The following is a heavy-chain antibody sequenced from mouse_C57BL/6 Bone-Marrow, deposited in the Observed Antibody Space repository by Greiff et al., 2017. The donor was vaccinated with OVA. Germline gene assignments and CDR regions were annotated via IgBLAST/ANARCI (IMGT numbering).Heavy chain of an antibody. J-gene: IGHJ2*01. D-gene: IGHD3-2*02. V-gene: IGHV1-69*01. CDR3: ARKGDSSGYYFDY. Sequence: QVQLKQPGAELVMPGASVKLSCKASGYTFTSYWMHWVKQRPGQGLEWIGEIDPSGSYTNYNQKFKGKSTLTVDKSSSTAYMQLSSLTSEDSAVYYCARKGDSSGYYFDYWGQGTTLTVSS. CDR2: IDPSGSYT. CDR1: GYTFTSYW.